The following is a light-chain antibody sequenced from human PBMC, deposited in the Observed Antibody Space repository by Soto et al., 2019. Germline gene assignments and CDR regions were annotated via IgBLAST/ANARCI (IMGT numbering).Light chain of an antibody. CDR2: AAS. V-gene: IGKV1-39*01. CDR3: QQSYSTPLT. J-gene: IGKJ4*01. Sequence: DIQMTQSPSSLSASVGDRVTITCRASQSISSYLNWYQQKPGKAPKLLIYAASSLQSGVPSRFSRSGSGTDFTLTISSLQPEEFATYYCQQSYSTPLTFGGGTKVEIK. CDR1: QSISSY.